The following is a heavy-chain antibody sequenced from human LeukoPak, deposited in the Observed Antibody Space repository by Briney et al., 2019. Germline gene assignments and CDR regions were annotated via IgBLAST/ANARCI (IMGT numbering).Heavy chain of an antibody. J-gene: IGHJ4*02. CDR1: GFTFSSSA. Sequence: TGESVRLSCAASGFTFSSSAMSWVRQAPGKGLEWVSSIIARGISTYYADSVKGRFTISRDNSKNTLYLQMITLRGDDIGVYYCAKSFDFSNGHSPILAPFDSWGQETLVIISS. CDR2: IIARGIST. D-gene: IGHD3-3*01. V-gene: IGHV3-23*01. CDR3: AKSFDFSNGHSPILAPFDS.